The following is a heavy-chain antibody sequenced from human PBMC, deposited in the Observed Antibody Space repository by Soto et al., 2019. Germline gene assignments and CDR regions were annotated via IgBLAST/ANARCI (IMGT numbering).Heavy chain of an antibody. CDR1: GFTFSSYA. V-gene: IGHV3-23*01. J-gene: IGHJ6*02. CDR3: AKDEPAAAGNYYGMDV. CDR2: ISGSGGST. D-gene: IGHD6-13*01. Sequence: EVQLLESGGGLVQPGGSLRLSCAASGFTFSSYAMSWVRQAPGKGLEWVSAISGSGGSTYYAASVKGRFSISRDNSKNTLYLQMNSLRAEDTAVYYCAKDEPAAAGNYYGMDVCGQGTTVTVSS.